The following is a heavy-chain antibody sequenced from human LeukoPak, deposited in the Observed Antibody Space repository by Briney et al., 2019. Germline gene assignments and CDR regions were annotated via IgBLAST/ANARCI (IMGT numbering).Heavy chain of an antibody. CDR3: ASEPLHNYYYYGIDV. CDR2: ISAYNGNT. D-gene: IGHD3-10*01. CDR1: GYTFTSYG. J-gene: IGHJ6*02. V-gene: IGHV1-18*01. Sequence: ASVKVSCKASGYTFTSYGISWVRQAPGQGLEWMGWISAYNGNTNYAQSIQGRVTMTTDTSTNTAYMELRSLRSDETAVYYCASEPLHNYYYYGIDVWGQGTTVTVSS.